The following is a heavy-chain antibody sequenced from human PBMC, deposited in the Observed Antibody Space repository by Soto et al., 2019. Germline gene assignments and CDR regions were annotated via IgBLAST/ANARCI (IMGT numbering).Heavy chain of an antibody. Sequence: QVQRVQSGAAVKKPGASVKVSCKASGYTFTSYYMHWVRQAPGQGLEWMGIINPSGGSTSHAQKLQGRVNMTRDTSTSTVYRELGSQRSEDAAVYYCAGPPVEYSSSSAVGYWGQGTLVTVSS. CDR1: GYTFTSYY. CDR2: INPSGGST. CDR3: AGPPVEYSSSSAVGY. V-gene: IGHV1-46*04. J-gene: IGHJ4*02. D-gene: IGHD6-6*01.